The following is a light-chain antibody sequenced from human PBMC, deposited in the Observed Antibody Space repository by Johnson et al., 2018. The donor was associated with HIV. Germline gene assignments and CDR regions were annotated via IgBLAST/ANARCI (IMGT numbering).Light chain of an antibody. CDR1: SSNIGNNY. CDR3: GKWDSSLSAGSYV. CDR2: DNN. Sequence: QSVLTQPPSVSAAPGQKVTISCSGSSSNIGNNYVSWYQQLPGTAPKLLIYDNNKRPSGIPDRFSGSKSGTSATLGITGLQTGDEADYYCGKWDSSLSAGSYVFGAGNKDTVL. V-gene: IGLV1-51*01. J-gene: IGLJ1*01.